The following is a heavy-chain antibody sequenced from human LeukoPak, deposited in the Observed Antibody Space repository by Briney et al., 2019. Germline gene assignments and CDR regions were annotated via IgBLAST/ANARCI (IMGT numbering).Heavy chain of an antibody. CDR1: GGSITTYY. CDR3: ARDTGKSGYPDY. J-gene: IGHJ4*02. D-gene: IGHD3-3*01. V-gene: IGHV4-4*07. Sequence: SETLSLTCTVSGGSITTYYWSWIRQPAGKAPEWIGRIYSSGIINYNPSLKSRVTMSLDNSKNQLSLKLSYVTAADTAVYYCARDTGKSGYPDYWGQGTLVTVSS. CDR2: IYSSGII.